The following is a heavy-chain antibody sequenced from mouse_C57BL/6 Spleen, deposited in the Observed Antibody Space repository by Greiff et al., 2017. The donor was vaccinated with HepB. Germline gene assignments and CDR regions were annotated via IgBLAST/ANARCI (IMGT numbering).Heavy chain of an antibody. Sequence: QVQLQQPGAELVMPGASVKLSCKASGYTFTSYWMHWVKQRPGQGLEWLGEIDPSDSYTNYNQKFKGKSTLTVDESSSTAYMVLSSLTSEDAAVYYCAKYEAHYYGSSFDYWGQGTTLTVSS. CDR3: AKYEAHYYGSSFDY. V-gene: IGHV1-69*01. D-gene: IGHD1-1*01. CDR1: GYTFTSYW. J-gene: IGHJ2*01. CDR2: IDPSDSYT.